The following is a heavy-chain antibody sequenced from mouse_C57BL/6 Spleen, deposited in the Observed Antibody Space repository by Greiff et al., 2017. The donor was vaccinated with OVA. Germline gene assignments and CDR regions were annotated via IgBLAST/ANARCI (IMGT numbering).Heavy chain of an antibody. Sequence: VKLQESGPGLVAPSQSLSITCTVSGFSLTSYGVHWVRQPPGKGLEWLVVIWSDGSTTYNSALKSRLSISKDNSKSQVFLKMNSLQTDDTAMYYCARHGTTVPFYAMDYWGQGTSVTVSS. D-gene: IGHD1-1*01. CDR3: ARHGTTVPFYAMDY. V-gene: IGHV2-6-1*01. CDR2: IWSDGST. CDR1: GFSLTSYG. J-gene: IGHJ4*01.